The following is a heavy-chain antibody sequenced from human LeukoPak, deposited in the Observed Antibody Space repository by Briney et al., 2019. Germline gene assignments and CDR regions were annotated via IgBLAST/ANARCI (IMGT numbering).Heavy chain of an antibody. Sequence: EASVKVSCKASGYTFTNYGISWVRQAPGQGLEWMGRISAYNGNTNYAQNLQGRVTMTTDTSTSTAYMELRSLRSDDTAVYYCARVALYCSGGSCQDDAFDIWGQGTMVTVSS. CDR3: ARVALYCSGGSCQDDAFDI. V-gene: IGHV1-18*01. D-gene: IGHD2-15*01. CDR2: ISAYNGNT. J-gene: IGHJ3*02. CDR1: GYTFTNYG.